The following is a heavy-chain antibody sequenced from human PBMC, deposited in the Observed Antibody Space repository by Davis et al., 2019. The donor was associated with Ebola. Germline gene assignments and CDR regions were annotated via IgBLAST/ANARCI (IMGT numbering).Heavy chain of an antibody. CDR1: GFTFSSYS. Sequence: GESLKISCAASGFTFSSYSMNWVRQAPGKGLEWVSYISSSSSTIYYADSVKGRFTISRDNAKNSLYLQMNSLRAEDTAVYYCAKDTEDYRYYYYGMDVWGQGTTVTVSS. CDR3: AKDTEDYRYYYYGMDV. V-gene: IGHV3-48*01. D-gene: IGHD4-11*01. CDR2: ISSSSSTI. J-gene: IGHJ6*02.